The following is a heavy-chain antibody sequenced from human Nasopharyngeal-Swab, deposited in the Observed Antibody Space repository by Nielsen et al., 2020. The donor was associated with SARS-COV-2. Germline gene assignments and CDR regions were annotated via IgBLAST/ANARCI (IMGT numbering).Heavy chain of an antibody. V-gene: IGHV4-34*01. CDR3: ARAFEYSRGMDV. Sequence: SETLSLTCAVYGGSFRGYNFHWIRQPPAKGLEWIGEINHSGSTNYNPSLKSRVTISVDTSKNQFSLKLTSVTAADTAVYYCARAFEYSRGMDVWGQGTTVTVSS. CDR1: GGSFRGYN. J-gene: IGHJ6*02. CDR2: INHSGST. D-gene: IGHD6-6*01.